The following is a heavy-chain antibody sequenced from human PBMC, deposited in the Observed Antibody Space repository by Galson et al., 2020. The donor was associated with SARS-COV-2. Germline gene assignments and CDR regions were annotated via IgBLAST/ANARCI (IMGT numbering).Heavy chain of an antibody. D-gene: IGHD2-15*01. Sequence: GGSLRLSCAVSGLTFTNVWMSWVRQAPGKGLEWVARIKSKGDGETTDYAAPVKGRFTVSRDDSENTLFLQMNSLKSEDTGVYFCTKDRVSGGGSPWFDPWGQGTLVTVSS. CDR2: IKSKGDGETT. CDR1: GLTFTNVW. CDR3: TKDRVSGGGSPWFDP. V-gene: IGHV3-15*01. J-gene: IGHJ5*02.